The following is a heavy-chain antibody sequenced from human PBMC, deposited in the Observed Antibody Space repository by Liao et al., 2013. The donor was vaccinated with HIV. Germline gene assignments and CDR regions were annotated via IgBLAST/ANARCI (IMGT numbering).Heavy chain of an antibody. CDR3: ARWSNGRFGARDAFDV. CDR2: IYESGFT. J-gene: IGHJ3*01. CDR1: GGSMSSGDYY. Sequence: QVQLQVSSPGLVKPSQTLSLTCTVSGGSMSSGDYYWSWIRQAPGKGLEWIGYIYESGFTDYNPSLKSRLTISEDTSKDQFSLRLTSVTAADTAVYYCARWSNGRFGARDAFDVWAKGQWSPSLQ. V-gene: IGHV4-30-4*08. D-gene: IGHD3-3*01.